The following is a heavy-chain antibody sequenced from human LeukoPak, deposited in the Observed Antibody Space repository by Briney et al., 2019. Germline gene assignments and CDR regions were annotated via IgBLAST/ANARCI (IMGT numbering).Heavy chain of an antibody. V-gene: IGHV3-20*04. CDR2: INWNGGST. J-gene: IGHJ4*02. CDR1: GFTFDDYG. Sequence: GALRLSCAASGFTFDDYGMSWVRQAPGKGLEWVSGINWNGGSTGYADSVKGRFTISRDNAKNSLYLQMNSLRAEDTALYYCAKVYSGSYLDYWGQGTLVTVSS. CDR3: AKVYSGSYLDY. D-gene: IGHD1-26*01.